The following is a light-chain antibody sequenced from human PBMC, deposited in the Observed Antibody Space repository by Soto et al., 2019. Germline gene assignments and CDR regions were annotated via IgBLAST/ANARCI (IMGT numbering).Light chain of an antibody. J-gene: IGKJ1*01. V-gene: IGKV1-12*01. CDR3: QQTLSFPPT. Sequence: DIRMTQSPSSVSASVGDRVTITCRASQAIDCWLAWYQQKPGEAPKLLIFTGSLLHSGVPPRFSGSGSGTDFTLTISSLQPEDFATYYCQQTLSFPPTFGQGTKV. CDR1: QAIDCW. CDR2: TGS.